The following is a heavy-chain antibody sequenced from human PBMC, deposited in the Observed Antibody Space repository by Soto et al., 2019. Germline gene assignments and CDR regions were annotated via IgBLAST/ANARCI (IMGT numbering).Heavy chain of an antibody. V-gene: IGHV3-23*01. CDR1: GFTFTTYA. CDR3: AKVNSIVGDGDHDY. J-gene: IGHJ4*02. Sequence: EVQLLESGGGLVQPGGSLRLSCAASGFTFTTYAMSWVRQPPGKGLEWVSGISSSGDIPYYADSVKGRFTISRDQSKKTVYLQMNSLRAEDTALYYCAKVNSIVGDGDHDYWGQGTLISVSS. D-gene: IGHD4-17*01. CDR2: ISSSGDIP.